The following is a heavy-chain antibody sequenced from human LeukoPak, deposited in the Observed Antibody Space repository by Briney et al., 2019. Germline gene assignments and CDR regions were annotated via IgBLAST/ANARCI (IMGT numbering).Heavy chain of an antibody. CDR1: GGSISSSSYY. CDR3: ASEVGYCSGGSCYYFDY. J-gene: IGHJ4*02. V-gene: IGHV4-39*01. CDR2: IYYSGST. Sequence: SETLSHTCTVSGGSISSSSYYWGWIRQPPGKGLEWIGSIYYSGSTYYNPSLKSRVTISVDTSKNQFSLKLSSVTAADTAVYYCASEVGYCSGGSCYYFDYWGQGTLVTVSS. D-gene: IGHD2-15*01.